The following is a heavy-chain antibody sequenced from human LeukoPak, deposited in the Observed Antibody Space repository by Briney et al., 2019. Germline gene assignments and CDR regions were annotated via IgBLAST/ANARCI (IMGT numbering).Heavy chain of an antibody. Sequence: ASVKLSCKASGYTFTTYYIHWVRQAPGQGLEWMGIINTSGGSTSYGQKFQGRVTMTRDTSTSTAYMELSSLRSEDTAVYYCARDIDTFHYDILTGYYSWGQGTLVTVSS. D-gene: IGHD3-9*01. V-gene: IGHV1-46*01. CDR1: GYTFTTYY. CDR3: ARDIDTFHYDILTGYYS. CDR2: INTSGGST. J-gene: IGHJ5*02.